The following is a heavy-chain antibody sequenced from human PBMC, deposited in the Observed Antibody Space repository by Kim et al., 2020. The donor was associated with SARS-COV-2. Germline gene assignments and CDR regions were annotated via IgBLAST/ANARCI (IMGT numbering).Heavy chain of an antibody. CDR2: IWYDGNTK. D-gene: IGHD2-21*01. CDR1: GFTFSSYA. CDR3: ARQERCGGGYCPFDY. Sequence: GGSLRLSCAASGFTFSSYAMNWVRQAPGKGLEWVAVIWYDGNTKYYADSVKGRFTISRDISKNTVYLQMNSLRADDTADDTAVYYCARQERCGGGYCPFDYWGQGTPVTVSA. V-gene: IGHV3-33*01. J-gene: IGHJ4*02.